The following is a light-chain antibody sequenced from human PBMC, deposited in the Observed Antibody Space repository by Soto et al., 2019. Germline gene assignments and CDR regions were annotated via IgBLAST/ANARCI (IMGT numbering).Light chain of an antibody. CDR3: CSYAGSTNLGV. CDR2: EVS. V-gene: IGLV2-8*01. Sequence: QSALTQPPSASGSPGQSVTISCTGTSSDVGAYDYVSWYQQHPGKAPKVLIFEVSERPSGVPDRFSGSKSGNTASLTVSGLQDEDETDYYCCSYAGSTNLGVFGRGTKLTVL. CDR1: SSDVGAYDY. J-gene: IGLJ3*02.